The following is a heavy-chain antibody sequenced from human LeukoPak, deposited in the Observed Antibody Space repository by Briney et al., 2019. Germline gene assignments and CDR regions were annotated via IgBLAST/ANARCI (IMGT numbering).Heavy chain of an antibody. CDR3: ARVGNCGGDCYLVY. CDR2: IKQEGSEK. Sequence: PGGSLRLSCATSGFTFSSYWMSWVRQAPGKGPEGVADIKQEGSEKYYVDSVKGRFTISRANAKNSLYLQMNSLSAEDTAVYSCARVGNCGGDCYLVYWGQGTLVTVAS. D-gene: IGHD2-21*02. V-gene: IGHV3-7*01. J-gene: IGHJ4*02. CDR1: GFTFSSYW.